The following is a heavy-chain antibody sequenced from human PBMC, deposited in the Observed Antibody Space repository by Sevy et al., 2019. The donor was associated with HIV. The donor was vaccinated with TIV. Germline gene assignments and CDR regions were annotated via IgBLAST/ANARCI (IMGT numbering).Heavy chain of an antibody. D-gene: IGHD6-19*01. CDR1: GFTFSSYS. J-gene: IGHJ3*02. CDR2: ISSSSSYT. V-gene: IGHV3-21*05. CDR3: ARFGSVSSGWYRNAFDI. Sequence: GGSLRLSCAASGFTFSSYSMNWVRQAPGKGLEWVSYISSSSSYTNYADSVKGRFTISRDNAKNSLYLQMNSLRAEDTAVCYCARFGSVSSGWYRNAFDIWGQGTMVTVSS.